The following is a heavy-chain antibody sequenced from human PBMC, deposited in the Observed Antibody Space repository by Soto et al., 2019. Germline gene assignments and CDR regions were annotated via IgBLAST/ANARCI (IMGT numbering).Heavy chain of an antibody. CDR2: ISASGGST. CDR3: AKDSQLDY. Sequence: PGGSLRLSCAASGFAFYSYSMSWVRQAPGRGLEWVSGISASGGSTHYADSVKGRFTISRDNSKNTMYLQMNSLRAEDTAVYYCAKDSQLDYWGQGTLVTVSS. J-gene: IGHJ4*02. V-gene: IGHV3-23*01. CDR1: GFAFYSYS.